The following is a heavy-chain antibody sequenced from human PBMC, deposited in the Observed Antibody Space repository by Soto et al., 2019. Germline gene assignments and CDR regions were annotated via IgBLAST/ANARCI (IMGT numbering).Heavy chain of an antibody. CDR2: ISCYNGTT. J-gene: IGHJ6*02. CDR3: ASEGEVPSYYYGMDV. CDR1: GYTFTRYG. D-gene: IGHD2-21*01. Sequence: QVQLVQSGGEVKKPGASVKVSCKTSGYTFTRYGISWVRQPPRHELEWMGWISCYNGTTNYAQKVQDRVTTTTDESTRTVYMSLRRLRSDDPAVYYCASEGEVPSYYYGMDVWGQGTTVTFAS. V-gene: IGHV1-18*01.